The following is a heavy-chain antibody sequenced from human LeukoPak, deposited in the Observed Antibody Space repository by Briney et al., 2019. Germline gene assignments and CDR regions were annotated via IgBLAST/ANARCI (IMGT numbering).Heavy chain of an antibody. D-gene: IGHD2-2*01. V-gene: IGHV3-30*02. CDR1: GFTFSSYG. Sequence: PGGSLRLSCAASGFTFSSYGMHWVRQAPGKGLEWVAFIWYDGSNKYYANSVKGRFTISRDNSKNTLYLQMNSLRAEDTAVYYCAKDDPQHCSSVNCLGGYWGQGTLVTVSS. J-gene: IGHJ4*02. CDR3: AKDDPQHCSSVNCLGGY. CDR2: IWYDGSNK.